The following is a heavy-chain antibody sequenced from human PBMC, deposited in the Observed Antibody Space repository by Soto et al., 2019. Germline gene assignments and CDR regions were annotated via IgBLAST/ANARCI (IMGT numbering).Heavy chain of an antibody. J-gene: IGHJ4*01. D-gene: IGHD3-22*01. CDR2: VKSKNDGGTT. Sequence: GSLRLSCAASGFTFSNAWINWVRQAPGKGLEWVGRVKSKNDGGTTDFAAPVKGRFAISRDDSKNMVYLEMNSLQTEDTAIYYCTTDSYITSIIVRFDYWGHGTLVTLSS. V-gene: IGHV3-15*07. CDR1: GFTFSNAW. CDR3: TTDSYITSIIVRFDY.